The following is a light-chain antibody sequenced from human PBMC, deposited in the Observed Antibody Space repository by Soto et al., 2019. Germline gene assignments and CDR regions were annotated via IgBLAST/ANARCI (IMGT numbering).Light chain of an antibody. CDR2: GAF. Sequence: EILITQSPFTLSVSPGERATLSCRASQSVSSNLAWYQQKPGQAPSLLIYGAFTRATGIPARFSGTGSGTEFTLTISSLQSEDFALYYCQQYNDWPLTFGQGTKLDIK. V-gene: IGKV3-15*01. CDR3: QQYNDWPLT. CDR1: QSVSSN. J-gene: IGKJ1*01.